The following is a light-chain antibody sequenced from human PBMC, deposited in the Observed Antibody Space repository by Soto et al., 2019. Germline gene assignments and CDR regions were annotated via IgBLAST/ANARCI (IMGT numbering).Light chain of an antibody. V-gene: IGKV1-39*01. J-gene: IGKJ2*01. CDR1: QSNGSH. Sequence: DIQMTQFPSSLSASVGERVTITCRASQSNGSHLKWYQQRAGKAPKLLIHGAFRLHGGVPARFSGSGSGTDFTLAISKLQPEDYATYYCQQSDSTPPDTFGQGTKLDIK. CDR2: GAF. CDR3: QQSDSTPPDT.